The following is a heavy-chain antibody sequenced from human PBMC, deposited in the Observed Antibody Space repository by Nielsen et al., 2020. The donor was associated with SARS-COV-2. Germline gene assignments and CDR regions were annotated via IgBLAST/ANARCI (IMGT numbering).Heavy chain of an antibody. V-gene: IGHV3-21*01. D-gene: IGHD4-17*01. CDR3: ARFSTVTPRGWYFDL. CDR2: ISSSSSYI. Sequence: GESLKISCAASGFTFSSYSMNWVRQAPGKGLEWVSSISSSSSYIYYADSVKGRFTISRDNAKNSLYLQMNSLRAEDTAVYYCARFSTVTPRGWYFDLWGRGTLVTVSS. J-gene: IGHJ2*01. CDR1: GFTFSSYS.